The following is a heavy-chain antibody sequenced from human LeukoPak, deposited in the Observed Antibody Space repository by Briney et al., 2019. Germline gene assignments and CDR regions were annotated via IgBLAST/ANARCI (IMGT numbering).Heavy chain of an antibody. D-gene: IGHD6-6*01. CDR1: GFTFSSYW. J-gene: IGHJ6*02. CDR2: IKQDGSEK. CDR3: ARYSSSPYYYYYGMDV. V-gene: IGHV3-7*01. Sequence: GSLRLSCAASGFTFSSYWMSWVRRAPGKGLEWVANIKQDGSEKYYVDSVKGRFTISRDNAKNSLYLQMNSLRAEDTAVYYCARYSSSPYYYYYGMDVWGQGTTVTVSS.